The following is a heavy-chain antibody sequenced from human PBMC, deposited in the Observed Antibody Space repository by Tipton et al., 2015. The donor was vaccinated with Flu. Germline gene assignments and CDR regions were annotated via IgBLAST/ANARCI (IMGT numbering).Heavy chain of an antibody. CDR3: ARVPNPAVAPDSTYALDI. CDR2: IDPNSGDT. J-gene: IGHJ3*02. V-gene: IGHV1-2*02. CDR1: GYTFTDYY. Sequence: QVQLVQSGAEVEKPGASVKVSCKTSGYTFTDYYLHWVRQAPRQGLEWMGWIDPNSGDTDSAQAFQGRVTMTRDTSISTVYMELSRLRSDDTAVYYCARVPNPAVAPDSTYALDIWGLGTMVTVSS. D-gene: IGHD2/OR15-2a*01.